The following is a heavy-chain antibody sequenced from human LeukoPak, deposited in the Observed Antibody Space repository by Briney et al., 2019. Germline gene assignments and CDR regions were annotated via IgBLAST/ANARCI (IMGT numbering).Heavy chain of an antibody. CDR3: ARGQGYGLLNALDY. J-gene: IGHJ4*02. V-gene: IGHV4-59*01. D-gene: IGHD5-18*01. CDR1: GGSISSYY. Sequence: SSESLSLTCTVSGGSISSYYWSWIRQPPGKGLEWIGYIYYNEIANYSPSLKSRVTFSVDTSKNQFSLKLNSVTAADTAVYYCARGQGYGLLNALDYWGQGTLVTVSS. CDR2: IYYNEIA.